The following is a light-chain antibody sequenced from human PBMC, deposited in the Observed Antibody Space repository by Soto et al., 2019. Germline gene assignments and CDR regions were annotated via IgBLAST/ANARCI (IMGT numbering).Light chain of an antibody. J-gene: IGKJ4*01. V-gene: IGKV3-20*01. Sequence: EIVLTQSPGTLSLSPGDRATLSCRASQSVNNNFLAWYQQKPGQAPRLLIYDASARLTGIPDRFSGSGSGTDFTLTISRLEPEDFAVYYCQHYGTSLPFGGGTKVEIK. CDR3: QHYGTSLP. CDR1: QSVNNNF. CDR2: DAS.